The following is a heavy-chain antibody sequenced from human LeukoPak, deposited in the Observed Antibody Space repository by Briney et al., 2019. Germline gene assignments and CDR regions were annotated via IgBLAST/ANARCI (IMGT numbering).Heavy chain of an antibody. CDR3: ARGPPRYCSSTSCYGWRGWFDP. CDR1: GGSISSSSYY. V-gene: IGHV4-39*01. CDR2: IYYSGST. D-gene: IGHD2-2*01. J-gene: IGHJ5*02. Sequence: SETLSLTCTVSGGSISSSSYYWGWIRQPPGKGLEWIGSIYYSGSTYYNPSLKSRVTISVDTSKNQFSLKLSSVTAADTAVYYCARGPPRYCSSTSCYGWRGWFDPWGQGTLVTVSS.